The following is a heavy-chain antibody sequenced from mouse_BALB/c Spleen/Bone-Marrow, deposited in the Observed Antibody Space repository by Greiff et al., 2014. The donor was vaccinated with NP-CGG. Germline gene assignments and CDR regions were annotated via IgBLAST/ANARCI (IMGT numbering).Heavy chain of an antibody. J-gene: IGHJ3*01. CDR3: ARIGYYGWFAY. D-gene: IGHD2-3*01. V-gene: IGHV4-1*02. CDR2: INPDSNTI. Sequence: VQLQQSGGGLVQPGGSLKLSCAASGFDFSSYWMSWVRQAPGKGLEWIGEINPDSNTINYTPSLKDKFIISRDNAKNTLYLQISKVRSEDTALYYCARIGYYGWFAYWGQGTLVTVSA. CDR1: GFDFSSYW.